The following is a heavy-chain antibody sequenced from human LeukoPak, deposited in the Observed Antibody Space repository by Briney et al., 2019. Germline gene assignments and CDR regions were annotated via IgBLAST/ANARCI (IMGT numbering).Heavy chain of an antibody. V-gene: IGHV3-74*01. CDR1: GFTFSSYA. J-gene: IGHJ4*02. D-gene: IGHD6-6*01. CDR3: AREVSQLVRDLDY. Sequence: PGGSLRLSCAASGFTFSSYAMSWVRQAPGKGLVWVSRINSDGSSTSYADSVKGRFTISRDNAKNTLYLQMNSLRGEDTAVYYCAREVSQLVRDLDYWGQGTLVTVSS. CDR2: INSDGSST.